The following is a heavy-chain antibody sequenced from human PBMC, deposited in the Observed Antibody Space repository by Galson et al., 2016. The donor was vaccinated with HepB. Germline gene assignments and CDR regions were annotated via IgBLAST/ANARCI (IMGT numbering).Heavy chain of an antibody. CDR1: GGSISSYF. CDR3: ARGVTGTPYFDL. V-gene: IGHV4-59*01. D-gene: IGHD1-14*01. Sequence: SETLSLTCSVSGGSISSYFWSWIRQTPGKELEWIGYIYKTGSANYSPSLKSRVSISVDTSRNQFSLKVRSVTAADTAVYYCARGVTGTPYFDLWGQGALVTVSS. J-gene: IGHJ4*02. CDR2: IYKTGSA.